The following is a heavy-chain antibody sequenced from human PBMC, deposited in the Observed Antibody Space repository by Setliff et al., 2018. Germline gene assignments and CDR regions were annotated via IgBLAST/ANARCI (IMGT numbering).Heavy chain of an antibody. Sequence: PSETLSLTCIVAGDSISNTGYYWGWIRQPQGKGLEWIGRIYNSGTTNYNPSLKSRVTISAETSNNSFSLNLFSVTAADTAVYYCAGRDYSGGDSWGHGTLVTVSS. CDR2: IYNSGTT. D-gene: IGHD4-4*01. CDR1: GDSISNTGYY. CDR3: AGRDYSGGDS. J-gene: IGHJ5*01. V-gene: IGHV4-39*02.